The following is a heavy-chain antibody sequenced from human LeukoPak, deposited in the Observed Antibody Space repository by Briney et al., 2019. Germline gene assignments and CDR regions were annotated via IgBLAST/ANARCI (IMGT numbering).Heavy chain of an antibody. CDR3: ARGGGRAGYYMDV. CDR1: GGSFSGYY. J-gene: IGHJ6*03. V-gene: IGHV4-34*01. CDR2: INHSGGT. Sequence: SETLSLTCAVYGGSFSGYYWSWIRQPPGKGLEWIGEINHSGGTNYNPSLKSRVTISVDTSKNQISLKLTSVTAADTAVYYCARGGGRAGYYMDVWGKGTTVTVSS.